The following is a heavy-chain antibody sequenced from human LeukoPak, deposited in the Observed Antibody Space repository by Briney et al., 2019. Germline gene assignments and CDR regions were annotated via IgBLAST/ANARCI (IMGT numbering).Heavy chain of an antibody. CDR2: IIPIFGTA. D-gene: IGHD6-13*01. CDR1: GYTFTSYA. CDR3: ARAPAAESEIDY. J-gene: IGHJ4*02. V-gene: IGHV1-69*05. Sequence: SVKVSCKASGYTFTSYAISWVRQAPGQGLEWMGGIIPIFGTANYAQKFQGRVTITTDESTSTAYMELSSLRSEDTAVYYCARAPAAESEIDYWGQGTLVTVSS.